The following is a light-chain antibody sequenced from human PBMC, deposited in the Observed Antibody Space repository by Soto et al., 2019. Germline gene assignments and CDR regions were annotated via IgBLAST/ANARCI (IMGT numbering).Light chain of an antibody. CDR3: SSYTSSSSYV. CDR1: SSDVGVYNY. V-gene: IGLV2-14*01. J-gene: IGLJ1*01. Sequence: QSALTQPASVSGSPGQSITISCTGTSSDVGVYNYVSWYQQHPGKAPKLMIYEVSNRPSGVSYRFSGSKSGNTASLTISGLQAEDEADYYCSSYTSSSSYVFGTGTKVTVL. CDR2: EVS.